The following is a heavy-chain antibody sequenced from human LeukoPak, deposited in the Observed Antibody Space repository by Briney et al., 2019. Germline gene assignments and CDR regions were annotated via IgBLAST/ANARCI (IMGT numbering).Heavy chain of an antibody. CDR1: GFTFSSYG. CDR3: AKKRSSGGATQFDY. CDR2: TSGSGDDT. Sequence: GGSLRLSCVASGFTFSSYGMSWVRQAPGKGLEWVSSTSGSGDDTYYADSVKGRFTLSRDNSKNTLYLQMNSLRADDTTVYYCAKKRSSGGATQFDYWGQGTLVTVSS. V-gene: IGHV3-23*01. J-gene: IGHJ4*02. D-gene: IGHD2-15*01.